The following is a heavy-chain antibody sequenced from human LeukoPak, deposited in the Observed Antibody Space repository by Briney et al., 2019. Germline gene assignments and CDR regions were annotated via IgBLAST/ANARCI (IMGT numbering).Heavy chain of an antibody. CDR2: IYTSGST. Sequence: SETLSLTCTVSGGSISSGSYYWSWIRQPAGKGLEWIGRIYTSGSTNYNPSLKSRVTISVDTSKNQFSLKLSSVTAADTAVYYCARYDYRGLDPWGQGTLVTVSS. V-gene: IGHV4-61*02. D-gene: IGHD4-11*01. CDR1: GGSISSGSYY. J-gene: IGHJ5*02. CDR3: ARYDYRGLDP.